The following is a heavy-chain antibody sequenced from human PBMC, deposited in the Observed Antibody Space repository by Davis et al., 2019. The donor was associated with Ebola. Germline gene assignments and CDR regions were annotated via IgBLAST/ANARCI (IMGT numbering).Heavy chain of an antibody. CDR1: GFTFSSYW. J-gene: IGHJ6*02. CDR2: INSDGSST. CDR3: AREEVVIDLIVYYYYGMDV. V-gene: IGHV3-74*01. D-gene: IGHD3-22*01. Sequence: HTGGSLRLSCAASGFTFSSYWMHWVRQAPGKGLVWVSRINSDGSSTSYADSVKGRFTISRDNAKNSLYLQMNSLRAEDTAVYYCAREEVVIDLIVYYYYGMDVWGQGTTVTVSS.